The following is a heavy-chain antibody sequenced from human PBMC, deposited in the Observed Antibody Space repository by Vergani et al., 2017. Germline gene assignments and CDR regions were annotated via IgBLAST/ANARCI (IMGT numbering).Heavy chain of an antibody. D-gene: IGHD1-14*01. CDR2: IIPIFRTA. CDR3: ARSIVSRNPPDYFDN. V-gene: IGHV1-69*13. J-gene: IGHJ4*02. CDR1: GGTFSTYS. Sequence: QVQLVQSGTEMKKPGSSVRVSCKTSGGTFSTYSISWVRQAPGQGLEWMGRIIPIFRTANLAHKFQGRLTITGDESTTTAYMELRSLRSDYTAVYYCARSIVSRNPPDYFDNWGQGTLVTVSS.